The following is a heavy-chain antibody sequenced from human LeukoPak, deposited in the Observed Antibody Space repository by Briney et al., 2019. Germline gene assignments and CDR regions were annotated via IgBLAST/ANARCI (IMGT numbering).Heavy chain of an antibody. Sequence: GGSLRLSCAASGFTFSSYAMHWVRQAPGKGLEWEAVISYDGSNKYYADSVKGRFTISRDNSKNTLYLQMNSLRAEDTAVYYCAKDNPLRLQWLVREWFDPWGQGTLVTVSS. CDR1: GFTFSSYA. V-gene: IGHV3-30*04. J-gene: IGHJ5*02. CDR2: ISYDGSNK. D-gene: IGHD6-19*01. CDR3: AKDNPLRLQWLVREWFDP.